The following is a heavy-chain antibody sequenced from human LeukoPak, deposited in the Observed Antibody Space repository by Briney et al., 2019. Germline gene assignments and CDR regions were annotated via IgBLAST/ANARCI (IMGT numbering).Heavy chain of an antibody. V-gene: IGHV4-34*01. Sequence: PSETLSLTCAVYGVSFSDSYWSWIRQPPGKGLEWIGEINHSGSTNYNPSLKSRVTISVDTSKNQFSLKLTSVTAADTAVYYCARDGVENSSWYPLDSWGPGTLVTVSS. CDR3: ARDGVENSSWYPLDS. J-gene: IGHJ4*02. D-gene: IGHD6-13*01. CDR2: INHSGST. CDR1: GVSFSDSY.